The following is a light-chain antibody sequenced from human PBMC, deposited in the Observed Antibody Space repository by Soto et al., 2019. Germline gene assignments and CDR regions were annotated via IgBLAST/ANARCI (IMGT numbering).Light chain of an antibody. CDR3: QQYNNWPPWT. V-gene: IGKV3-20*01. CDR2: DTS. CDR1: QSVSSNY. J-gene: IGKJ1*01. Sequence: EIVLTQSPGTLSLSPGERATLSCRASQSVSSNYLAWYQQKPGQAPRLLIYDTSSRASGIPDRFSGSGSGTDFTLTISSLQSEDFAVYYCQQYNNWPPWTFGQGTKVDIK.